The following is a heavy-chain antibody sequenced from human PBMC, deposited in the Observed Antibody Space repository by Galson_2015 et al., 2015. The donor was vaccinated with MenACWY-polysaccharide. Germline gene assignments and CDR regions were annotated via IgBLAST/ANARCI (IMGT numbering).Heavy chain of an antibody. CDR2: VHGGNENT. V-gene: IGHV1-3*01. Sequence: SVKVSCKASGYTFTKFAIHWVRQAPGQGLEWIGWVHGGNENTKYSQKFQGRITMTRDTSASTAYMELNSLRSEDTAVYYCARMGSGWWTYWGHGSLVTVSS. CDR1: GYTFTKFA. D-gene: IGHD6-19*01. J-gene: IGHJ4*01. CDR3: ARMGSGWWTY.